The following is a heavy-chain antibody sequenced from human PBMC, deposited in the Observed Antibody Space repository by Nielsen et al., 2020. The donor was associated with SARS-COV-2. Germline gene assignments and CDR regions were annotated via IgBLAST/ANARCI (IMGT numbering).Heavy chain of an antibody. CDR2: ITGGGVT. D-gene: IGHD3-22*01. Sequence: GESLKISCVTSGFTFSLYHMSWLRQAPGKGLEWVSAITGGGVTYYADSVKGRSTISRDTSKSTVYLQMNSLRAEDTAVYFCANSRAFYDSSGYLFDYWGQGSLVTVFS. CDR1: GFTFSLYH. J-gene: IGHJ4*02. V-gene: IGHV3-23*01. CDR3: ANSRAFYDSSGYLFDY.